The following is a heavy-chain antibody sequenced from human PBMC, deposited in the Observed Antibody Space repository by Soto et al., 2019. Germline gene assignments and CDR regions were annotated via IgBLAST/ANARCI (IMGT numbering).Heavy chain of an antibody. D-gene: IGHD2-15*01. Sequence: QVQLVQSGAEVKKPGSSVKVSCKASGGTFSSYTISWVRQAPGQGLEWMGRIIPILGIANYAQKFKGRVTITADKFTSTAYRELISLRSEDTAVYYCARDPVVVGQYYYGMDVWGQGRTVTVSS. V-gene: IGHV1-69*08. CDR2: IIPILGIA. CDR1: GGTFSSYT. J-gene: IGHJ6*02. CDR3: ARDPVVVGQYYYGMDV.